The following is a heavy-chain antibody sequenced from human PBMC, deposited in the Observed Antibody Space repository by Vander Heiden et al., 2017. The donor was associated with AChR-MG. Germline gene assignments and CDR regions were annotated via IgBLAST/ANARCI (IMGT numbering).Heavy chain of an antibody. D-gene: IGHD3-9*01. CDR1: GGTFSSYA. CDR3: ARDLTYYDILTGYGARYYYYMDV. Sequence: QVQLVQSGAEVKKPGSSVKVSCKASGGTFSSYAISWVRQAPGQGIEWMGGIIPIFGTANYAQKFQGRVTITADESTSTAYMELSSLRSEDTAVYYCARDLTYYDILTGYGARYYYYMDVWGKGTTVTVSS. J-gene: IGHJ6*03. V-gene: IGHV1-69*01. CDR2: IIPIFGTA.